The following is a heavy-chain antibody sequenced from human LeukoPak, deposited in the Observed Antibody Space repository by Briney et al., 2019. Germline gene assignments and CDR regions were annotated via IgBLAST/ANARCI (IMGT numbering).Heavy chain of an antibody. J-gene: IGHJ4*02. CDR3: ARFYSPPGPLFDY. CDR1: GGSINSGSYY. CDR2: VFYSGHT. Sequence: SGTLSLTCTVSGGSINSGSYYWGWIRRPPGKGLEWIGNVFYSGHTFSHPSLKSRVTVSIDTSKNQFSLNLSSVTAADTAVYYCARFYSPPGPLFDYWGRGALVTVSS. V-gene: IGHV4-39*01. D-gene: IGHD2-21*01.